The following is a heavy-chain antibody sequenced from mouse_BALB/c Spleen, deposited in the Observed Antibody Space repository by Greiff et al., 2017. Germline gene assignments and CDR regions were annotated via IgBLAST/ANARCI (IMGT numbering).Heavy chain of an antibody. Sequence: EVQLQESGGGLVQPGGSRKLSCAASGFTFSSFGMHWVRQAPEKGLEWVAYISSGSSTIYYADTVKGRFTISRDNPKNTLFLQMTSLRSEDTAMYYCARSDYAMDYWGQGTSVTVSS. CDR3: ARSDYAMDY. CDR2: ISSGSSTI. J-gene: IGHJ4*01. V-gene: IGHV5-17*02. CDR1: GFTFSSFG.